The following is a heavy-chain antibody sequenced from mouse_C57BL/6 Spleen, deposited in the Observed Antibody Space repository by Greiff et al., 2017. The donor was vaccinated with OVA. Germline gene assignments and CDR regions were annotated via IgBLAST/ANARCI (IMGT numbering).Heavy chain of an antibody. J-gene: IGHJ2*01. V-gene: IGHV1-26*01. Sequence: VQLQQSGPELVKPGASVKISCKASGYTFTDYYMNWVKQSHGKSLEWIGDINPNNGGTSYNQKFKGKATLTVDKSSSTAYMELRSLTSEDSAVYYCARWRDYYGNYEDYWGQGTTLTVSS. CDR3: ARWRDYYGNYEDY. CDR2: INPNNGGT. D-gene: IGHD2-1*01. CDR1: GYTFTDYY.